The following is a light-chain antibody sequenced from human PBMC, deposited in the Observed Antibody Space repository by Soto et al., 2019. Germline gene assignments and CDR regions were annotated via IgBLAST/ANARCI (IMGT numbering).Light chain of an antibody. Sequence: EIVMTQSPATLSVSPGERATLSCRASQSVSSDLAWYHQKPGQAPRLLIYGASARATGIPARFSGSGSGTEFTLTINSLQSEDFAVYNCQQYNNCPRTFGQGTKVEIK. J-gene: IGKJ1*01. CDR1: QSVSSD. CDR3: QQYNNCPRT. CDR2: GAS. V-gene: IGKV3-15*01.